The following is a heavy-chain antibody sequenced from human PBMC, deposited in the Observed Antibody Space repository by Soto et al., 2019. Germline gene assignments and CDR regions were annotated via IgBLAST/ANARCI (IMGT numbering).Heavy chain of an antibody. Sequence: QLQESGPGLVKFSEPMSLTCPASGASIGSSYWSWARQPPGKGLEWIGHIYNGESTNYNPSLKSRVTISVDTSKNQVSLNLGSVTAADTAVYYCAQTHGWPGFDFWGQGILVTVSS. D-gene: IGHD6-19*01. J-gene: IGHJ4*02. CDR3: AQTHGWPGFDF. V-gene: IGHV4-59*01. CDR2: IYNGEST. CDR1: GASIGSSY.